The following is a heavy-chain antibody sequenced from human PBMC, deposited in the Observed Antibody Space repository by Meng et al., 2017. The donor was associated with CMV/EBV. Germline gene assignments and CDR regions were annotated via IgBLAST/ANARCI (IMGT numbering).Heavy chain of an antibody. CDR1: GGSISSISYY. V-gene: IGHV4-39*07. Sequence: GSLRLSCTVSGGSISSISYYWGWIRQPPGKGLGWIGSIFYSGSTYYNPSIKSRVTISVDTSKNQFSLKLSSVTAADTAVYYCARDGQTNDFWSGQSYYYYYGMDVWGQGTTVTVSS. CDR3: ARDGQTNDFWSGQSYYYYYGMDV. D-gene: IGHD3-3*01. CDR2: IFYSGST. J-gene: IGHJ6*02.